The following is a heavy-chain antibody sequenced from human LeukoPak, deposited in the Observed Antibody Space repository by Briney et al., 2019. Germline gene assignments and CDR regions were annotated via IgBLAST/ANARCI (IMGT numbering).Heavy chain of an antibody. J-gene: IGHJ4*02. V-gene: IGHV5-51*01. CDR1: GYSFTSYW. Sequence: GESLKISCKASGYSFTSYWIAWVRQMPGKGLEWMGFIYAGDSDTRYSPPFQGQVTISVDRSIGTAYLQWSSLKASDTAMYYCARHGYSDTSGYYWYYWGQGTLVIVSS. CDR2: IYAGDSDT. D-gene: IGHD3-22*01. CDR3: ARHGYSDTSGYYWYY.